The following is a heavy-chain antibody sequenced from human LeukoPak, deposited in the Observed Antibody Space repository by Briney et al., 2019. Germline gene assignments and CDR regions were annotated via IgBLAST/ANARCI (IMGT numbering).Heavy chain of an antibody. D-gene: IGHD1-26*01. Sequence: ASVKVSCKASGYTFTSYDINWVRQATGQGLEWMGWMNPNSGNTGYAQEFQGRVTMTRNTSISTAYMELSSLRSEDTAVYYCARTSGSYFYYYGMDVWGQGTTVTVSS. V-gene: IGHV1-8*01. CDR2: MNPNSGNT. CDR1: GYTFTSYD. J-gene: IGHJ6*02. CDR3: ARTSGSYFYYYGMDV.